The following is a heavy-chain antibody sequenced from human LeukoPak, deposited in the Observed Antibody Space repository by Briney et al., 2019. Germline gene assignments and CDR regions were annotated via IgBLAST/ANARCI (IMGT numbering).Heavy chain of an antibody. Sequence: ASVKVSCEASGYTFTSYYMHWVRQAPGQGLEWMGIINPSGGSTNYAQKFQGRVTMTRHTSTSTVYMELSSLRSEDTAVYYCARDLRAAAGPFDYWGQGTLVTVSS. CDR3: ARDLRAAAGPFDY. CDR1: GYTFTSYY. V-gene: IGHV1-46*01. D-gene: IGHD6-13*01. J-gene: IGHJ4*02. CDR2: INPSGGST.